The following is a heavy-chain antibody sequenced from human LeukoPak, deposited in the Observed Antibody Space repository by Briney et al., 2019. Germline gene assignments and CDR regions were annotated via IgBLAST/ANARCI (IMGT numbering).Heavy chain of an antibody. J-gene: IGHJ4*02. CDR2: IIPIFGTA. Sequence: ASVKVSCKASGGTFSSYAISWVRQAPGQGLEWMGGIIPIFGTANYAQKFQGRVTITTDESTSTAYTELSSLRSEDTAVYYCAREKPMGDFDYWGQGTLVTVSS. CDR3: AREKPMGDFDY. CDR1: GGTFSSYA. V-gene: IGHV1-69*05. D-gene: IGHD1-26*01.